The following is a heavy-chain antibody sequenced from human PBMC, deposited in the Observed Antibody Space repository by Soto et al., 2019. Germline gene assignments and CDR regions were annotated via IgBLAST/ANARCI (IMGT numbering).Heavy chain of an antibody. D-gene: IGHD5-18*01. V-gene: IGHV1-8*01. CDR1: GYTFTSYD. CDR3: ARVKYSYADY. CDR2: MNPSGGST. J-gene: IGHJ4*02. Sequence: ASVKVSCKASGYTFTSYDINWVRQATGQGLEWMGWMNPSGGSTSYAQKFQGRVTMTRDTSTSTVYMELSSLRSEDTAVYYCARVKYSYADYWGQGTLVTVSS.